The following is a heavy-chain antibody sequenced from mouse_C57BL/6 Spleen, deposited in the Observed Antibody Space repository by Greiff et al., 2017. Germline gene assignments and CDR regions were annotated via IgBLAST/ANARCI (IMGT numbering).Heavy chain of an antibody. J-gene: IGHJ1*03. D-gene: IGHD2-1*01. CDR2: IYPGSGST. CDR1: GYTFTSYW. V-gene: IGHV1-55*01. CDR3: ALYGNYDWYFDV. Sequence: QVQLQQPVASLFPPFASFNMSCKASGYTFTSYWITWVKQRPGQGLEWIGDIYPGSGSTNYNEKFKSKATLTVDTSSSTAYMQLSSLTSEDSAVYDCALYGNYDWYFDVWGTGTTVTVSS.